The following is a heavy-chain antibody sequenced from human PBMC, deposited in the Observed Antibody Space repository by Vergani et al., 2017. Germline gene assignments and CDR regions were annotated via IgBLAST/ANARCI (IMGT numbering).Heavy chain of an antibody. J-gene: IGHJ3*02. CDR1: GGSISSGGYY. D-gene: IGHD2-8*01. CDR2: IYYSGST. V-gene: IGHV4-31*03. CDR3: ARDQYCTNGVCYKAFDI. Sequence: QVQLQESGPGLVKPSQTLSLTCTVSGGSISSGGYYWSWIRQHPGKGLEWIGYIYYSGSTYYNPSLKSRVTISVDTSKNQFSLYLSSVTAADTAVYYCARDQYCTNGVCYKAFDIWGQGTMVTVSS.